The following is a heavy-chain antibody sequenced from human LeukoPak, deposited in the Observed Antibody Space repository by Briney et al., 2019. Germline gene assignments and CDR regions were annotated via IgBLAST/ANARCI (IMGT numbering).Heavy chain of an antibody. J-gene: IGHJ4*02. Sequence: GGSLRLSCAASGFTFSSYWMSWVRQAPGKGLEWVANIKQDGSERYYVDSVKGRFTISRDNAKNSLYLQMNSLRAEDTAVYYCARGQLPHYSSGCYDYWGQGILVTVSS. CDR1: GFTFSSYW. CDR3: ARGQLPHYSSGCYDY. V-gene: IGHV3-7*01. CDR2: IKQDGSER. D-gene: IGHD6-19*01.